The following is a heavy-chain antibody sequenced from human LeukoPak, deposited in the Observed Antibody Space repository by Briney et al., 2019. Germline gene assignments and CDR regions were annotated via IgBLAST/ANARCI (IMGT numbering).Heavy chain of an antibody. Sequence: ASVKVSCKASGYTFTGYYMHWVRQASGQGLEWMGRINPNSGGTNYAQKFQGRVTMTRDTSISTAYMELSRLRSDDTAVYYCARSSAVAATPNYWGQGTLVTVSS. CDR2: INPNSGGT. CDR3: ARSSAVAATPNY. D-gene: IGHD2-15*01. J-gene: IGHJ4*02. CDR1: GYTFTGYY. V-gene: IGHV1-2*06.